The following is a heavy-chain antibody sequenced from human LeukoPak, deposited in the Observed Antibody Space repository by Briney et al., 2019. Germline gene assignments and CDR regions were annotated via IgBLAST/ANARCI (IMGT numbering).Heavy chain of an antibody. D-gene: IGHD3-22*01. Sequence: GGSLRLSCAASGFTFSNAWMSWVRQAPGKGLEWVGRIKSKTDGGTTDYAAPVKGRFTISRDDSKNTLYLQMNSLKTEDTAVYYCTTEFNDDSSEVDYWGQGTLVTVSS. CDR1: GFTFSNAW. V-gene: IGHV3-15*01. CDR3: TTEFNDDSSEVDY. CDR2: IKSKTDGGTT. J-gene: IGHJ4*02.